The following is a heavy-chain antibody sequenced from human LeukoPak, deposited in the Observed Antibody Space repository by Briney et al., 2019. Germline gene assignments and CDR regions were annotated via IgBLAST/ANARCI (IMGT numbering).Heavy chain of an antibody. CDR2: INHSGST. V-gene: IGHV4-34*01. D-gene: IGHD2-2*01. CDR3: ARGRYCSSTSCRHPPYYYCGMDV. Sequence: SETLSLTCAVYGGSFSGYYWSWIRQPPGEGLEWIGEINHSGSTNYNPSLKSRVTISVDTSKNQFSLKLSSVTAADTAVYYCARGRYCSSTSCRHPPYYYCGMDVWGQGTTVTVSS. J-gene: IGHJ6*02. CDR1: GGSFSGYY.